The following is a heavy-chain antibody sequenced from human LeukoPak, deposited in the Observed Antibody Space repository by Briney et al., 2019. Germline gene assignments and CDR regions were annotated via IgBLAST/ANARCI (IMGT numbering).Heavy chain of an antibody. CDR3: ARDRGNWFDP. J-gene: IGHJ5*02. V-gene: IGHV1-69*13. Sequence: VASVKVSCKASGGTFSSYAISWVRQAPGQGLEWMGGIIPIFGTANYAQKFQGRVTITADEPTSTVYMELSSLRSEDTAVYYCARDRGNWFDPWGQGTLVTVSS. CDR1: GGTFSSYA. CDR2: IIPIFGTA.